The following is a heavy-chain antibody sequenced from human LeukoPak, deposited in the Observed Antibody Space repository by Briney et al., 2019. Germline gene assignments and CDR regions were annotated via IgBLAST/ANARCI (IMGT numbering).Heavy chain of an antibody. CDR1: GYTFTSYD. J-gene: IGHJ4*02. CDR2: MNPNSGNT. CDR3: ARVLYGSGSYYTPLSDY. D-gene: IGHD3-10*01. Sequence: ASVKVSCKASGYTFTSYDINWVRQATGQGLEWMGWMNPNSGNTGYAQKFQGRVTMTRNTSISTAYMELSSLRSEDAAVYYCARVLYGSGSYYTPLSDYWGQGTLVTVSS. V-gene: IGHV1-8*01.